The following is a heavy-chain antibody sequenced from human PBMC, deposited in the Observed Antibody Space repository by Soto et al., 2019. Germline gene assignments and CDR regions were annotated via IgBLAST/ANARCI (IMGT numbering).Heavy chain of an antibody. D-gene: IGHD2-15*01. CDR3: ASRGYCSGGSCYPDRNFDY. J-gene: IGHJ4*02. V-gene: IGHV4-39*01. Sequence: QLQLQESGPGLVKPSETLSLTCTVSGGSISSSSYYWGWIRQPPGKGLEWIGGIYYSGSTYYNPSLQRRVHISVDPHKNQFSLQLSSVTAAHTAVYYCASRGYCSGGSCYPDRNFDYRGQGTLVTVSS. CDR1: GGSISSSSYY. CDR2: IYYSGST.